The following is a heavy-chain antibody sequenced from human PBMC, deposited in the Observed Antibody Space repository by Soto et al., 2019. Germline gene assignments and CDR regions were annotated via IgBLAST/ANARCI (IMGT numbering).Heavy chain of an antibody. V-gene: IGHV3-7*01. D-gene: IGHD2-21*02. Sequence: GGSLRLSCAVSGFTFGSYWMNGVRQIPGKGLEWVAYIKPDGSATYYVDSVKGRFTISRDNAKNSLYLQMNSLRVEDTSVYYCARAGYCGPGCYYYFDYWGQGTLVTVSS. J-gene: IGHJ4*02. CDR3: ARAGYCGPGCYYYFDY. CDR1: GFTFGSYW. CDR2: IKPDGSAT.